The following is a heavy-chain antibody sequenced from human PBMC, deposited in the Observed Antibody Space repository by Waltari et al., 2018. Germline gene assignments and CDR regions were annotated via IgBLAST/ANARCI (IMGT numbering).Heavy chain of an antibody. CDR2: ISHEGRKE. D-gene: IGHD3-16*01. CDR1: GFRFRGYG. V-gene: IGHV3-30*18. Sequence: QVHLMESGGGVVQPGRSLRLSCAASGFRFRGYGMHWVRQAPGKGRGWVAVISHEGRKEYYGDAVKGRFNISRDNSKNIVYLQMNSLRGDDTAVYHCAKADGNPWNFEYYGMDVWGPGTTVTVSS. J-gene: IGHJ6*02. CDR3: AKADGNPWNFEYYGMDV.